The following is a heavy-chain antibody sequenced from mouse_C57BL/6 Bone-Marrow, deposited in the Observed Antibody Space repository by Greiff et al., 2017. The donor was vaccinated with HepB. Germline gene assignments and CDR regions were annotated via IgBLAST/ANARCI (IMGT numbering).Heavy chain of an antibody. D-gene: IGHD1-1*01. CDR1: GYTFTNYW. CDR2: IYPGGGYT. V-gene: IGHV1-63*01. CDR3: ARREGGYYLYYYAMDY. J-gene: IGHJ4*01. Sequence: QVQLQQSGAELVRPGTSVKMSCKASGYTFTNYWIGWAKQRPGHGLEWIGDIYPGGGYTNYNEKFKGKATLTADKSSSTAYRQFSSLTSEDSAIYYCARREGGYYLYYYAMDYWGQGTSVTVSS.